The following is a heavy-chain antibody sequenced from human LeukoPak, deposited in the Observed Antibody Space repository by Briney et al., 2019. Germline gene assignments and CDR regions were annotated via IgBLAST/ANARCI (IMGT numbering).Heavy chain of an antibody. V-gene: IGHV3-30*02. J-gene: IGHJ4*02. CDR3: AKDRWLQGYFDY. CDR1: GFNISRKY. CDR2: IRHDGSNK. Sequence: GGSLRLSCADSGFNISRKYMSWVRQAPGKGLEWVAFIRHDGSNKYYADSVKGRCTISRDNSKNTLYLQMNSLRAEDTAVYYCAKDRWLQGYFDYWGQGTLVTVSS. D-gene: IGHD5-24*01.